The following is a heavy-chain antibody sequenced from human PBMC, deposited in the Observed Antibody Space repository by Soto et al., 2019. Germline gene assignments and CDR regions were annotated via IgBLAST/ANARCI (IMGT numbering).Heavy chain of an antibody. CDR3: AHRRSTYYYDSTFDP. Sequence: QITLKESGPTLVKPTQPLTLTCTFSGFSLSTSGVGVGWIRQPPGKALEWLALIYWDDDKRYSPSLKSRLTITKDTYNNHVVLTMTNMDPVDTATYYCAHRRSTYYYDSTFDPWGQGTLVTVSS. V-gene: IGHV2-5*02. CDR2: IYWDDDK. J-gene: IGHJ5*02. CDR1: GFSLSTSGVG. D-gene: IGHD3-22*01.